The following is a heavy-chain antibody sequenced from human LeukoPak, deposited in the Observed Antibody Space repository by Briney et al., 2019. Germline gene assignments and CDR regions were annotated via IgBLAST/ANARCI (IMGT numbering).Heavy chain of an antibody. CDR2: ISSSSSYI. CDR3: ARTSSGWRPLDAFDI. D-gene: IGHD6-19*01. CDR1: GFTFSSYS. V-gene: IGHV3-21*01. Sequence: PRGSLRLSCAASGFTFSSYSMNWVRQAPGKGLEWVSSISSSSSYIYYADSVKGRFTISRDNAKNSLYLQMNSLRAEDTAVYYCARTSSGWRPLDAFDIWRQGTMVTVSS. J-gene: IGHJ3*02.